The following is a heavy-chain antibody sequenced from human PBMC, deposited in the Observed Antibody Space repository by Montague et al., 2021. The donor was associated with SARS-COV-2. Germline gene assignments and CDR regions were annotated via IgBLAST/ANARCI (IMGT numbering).Heavy chain of an antibody. V-gene: IGHV2-5*08. D-gene: IGHD6-13*01. CDR1: GFSLSTSGMC. J-gene: IGHJ5*02. Sequence: PALVKPTQTLTLTCTFSGFSLSTSGMCVSWIRQPPGKALEWLARIDWDDDKRYSPSLKRRLTITKDTSKNQVVLTMTNMDPVDTATYYRAHSSIAAAGTTGGRFDPWGQGTLVTVSS. CDR2: IDWDDDK. CDR3: AHSSIAAAGTTGGRFDP.